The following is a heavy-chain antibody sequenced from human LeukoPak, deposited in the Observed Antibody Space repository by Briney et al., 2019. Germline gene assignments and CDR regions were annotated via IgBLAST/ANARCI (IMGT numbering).Heavy chain of an antibody. CDR2: ISGSGGST. D-gene: IGHD5-12*01. CDR1: GFIFSSYG. V-gene: IGHV3-23*01. CDR3: ARGPSGYHNT. J-gene: IGHJ4*02. Sequence: GGTLRLSCAASGFIFSSYGMSWVRQAPGKGLEWVSGISGSGGSTYYADSVKGRFTISRDNSENTLYLQMNSLRAEDTAVYYCARGPSGYHNTGGQGTLVTVSS.